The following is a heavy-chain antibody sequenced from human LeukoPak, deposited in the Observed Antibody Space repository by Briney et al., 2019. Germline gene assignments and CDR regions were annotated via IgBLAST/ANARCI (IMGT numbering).Heavy chain of an antibody. Sequence: PGGSLRLSCTASGFTFSSYAMHWVRQAPGKGLEWVAIISYDGSNKYYADSVKGRFTISRDNSKNTLYLQMNSLRAEDTAVYYCARVLGSSSWYVGYWGQGTLVTVSS. CDR3: ARVLGSSSWYVGY. CDR1: GFTFSSYA. V-gene: IGHV3-30*04. CDR2: ISYDGSNK. D-gene: IGHD6-13*01. J-gene: IGHJ4*02.